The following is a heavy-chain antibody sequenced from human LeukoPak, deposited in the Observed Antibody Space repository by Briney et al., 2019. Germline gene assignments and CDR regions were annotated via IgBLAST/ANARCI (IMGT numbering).Heavy chain of an antibody. CDR3: ARDGLEVGSYGYDVDY. V-gene: IGHV3-21*01. Sequence: GGSLRLSCAASGFTFSSYSMNWVRQAPGKGLEWVSSISSSSSYIYYADSVKGRFTISRDNANNSLYLQMNSLRAEDTAMYYCARDGLEVGSYGYDVDYWGQGTLVTVSS. CDR1: GFTFSSYS. CDR2: ISSSSSYI. D-gene: IGHD5-18*01. J-gene: IGHJ4*02.